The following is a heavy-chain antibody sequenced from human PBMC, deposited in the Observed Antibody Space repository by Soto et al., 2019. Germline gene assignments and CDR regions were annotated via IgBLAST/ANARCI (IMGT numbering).Heavy chain of an antibody. Sequence: QVQLVESGGGVVQPRRSLRVSCAASGFTFSHYAMHWVRQAPGKGLEWVAVVSYDGTKQFYADSVKGRFTISRDSSKSTLYLQMNNLRDEDTAVYYCARDRVYYYDSSGYYNFDFWGQGTLVTVSS. CDR3: ARDRVYYYDSSGYYNFDF. V-gene: IGHV3-30-3*01. CDR2: VSYDGTKQ. D-gene: IGHD3-22*01. J-gene: IGHJ4*02. CDR1: GFTFSHYA.